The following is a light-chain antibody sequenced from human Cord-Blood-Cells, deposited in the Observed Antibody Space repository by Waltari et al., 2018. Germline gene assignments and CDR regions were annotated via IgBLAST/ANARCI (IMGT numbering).Light chain of an antibody. CDR1: SSDVGGYNY. Sequence: QSALTQPASVSVSPGQSITISCTGTSSDVGGYNYVSWYQQHPGKAPKLMFYDVSNRPSGVSNRVSGSGSGNTASLTISGREAEDEADYYCSSYTSSGTDAFGTGTKVTVL. J-gene: IGLJ1*01. V-gene: IGLV2-14*01. CDR2: DVS. CDR3: SSYTSSGTDA.